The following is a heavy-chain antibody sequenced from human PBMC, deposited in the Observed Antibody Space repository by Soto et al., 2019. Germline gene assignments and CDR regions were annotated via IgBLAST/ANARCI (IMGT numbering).Heavy chain of an antibody. V-gene: IGHV3-21*06. J-gene: IGHJ4*02. Sequence: GGSLRLSCAASGFTFSDYSMNWVRQAPGKGLEWVSSSRRSSTLLYYADSVKGRFTISGDTAKNSLYLQMNSLRAEDTAVYYCAREYYYESNGWLRPFDYWGQGTLVTVSS. D-gene: IGHD3-22*01. CDR1: GFTFSDYS. CDR2: SRRSSTLL. CDR3: AREYYYESNGWLRPFDY.